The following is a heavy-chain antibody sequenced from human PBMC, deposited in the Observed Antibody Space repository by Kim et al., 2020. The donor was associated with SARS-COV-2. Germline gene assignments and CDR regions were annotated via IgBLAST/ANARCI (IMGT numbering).Heavy chain of an antibody. D-gene: IGHD4-17*01. Sequence: SRVTISVDTSKNQFSLKLSSVTAADTDVYYCARDFDSGGQTGLGYWYFDLWGRGTLVTVSS. J-gene: IGHJ2*01. CDR3: ARDFDSGGQTGLGYWYFDL. V-gene: IGHV4-59*01.